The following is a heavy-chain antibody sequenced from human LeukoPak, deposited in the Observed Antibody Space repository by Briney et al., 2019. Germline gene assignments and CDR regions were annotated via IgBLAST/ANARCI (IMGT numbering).Heavy chain of an antibody. J-gene: IGHJ4*02. CDR2: IYYSGST. Sequence: PSETLSLTCTVSGGSISSSSYYWGWLRQPPGKGLEWIGTIYYSGSTYYNPSLKSRVTISVDTSKNQFSLKLSSVTAADTAVYYCARDLPSYYDILTGYYLNYFDYWGQGTLVTVSS. V-gene: IGHV4-39*07. CDR1: GGSISSSSYY. CDR3: ARDLPSYYDILTGYYLNYFDY. D-gene: IGHD3-9*01.